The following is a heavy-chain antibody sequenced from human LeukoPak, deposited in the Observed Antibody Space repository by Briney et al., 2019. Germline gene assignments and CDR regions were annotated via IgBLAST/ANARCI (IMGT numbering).Heavy chain of an antibody. Sequence: ASVKVSCKASGYTFTGYYMHWVRQAPGQGLEWMGWINPNSGGTNYAQKFQGRVTITADESTSTAYMELSSLRSEDTAVYYCATFIAVAGHLGYWGQGTLVTVSS. V-gene: IGHV1-2*02. CDR2: INPNSGGT. CDR1: GYTFTGYY. J-gene: IGHJ4*02. CDR3: ATFIAVAGHLGY. D-gene: IGHD6-19*01.